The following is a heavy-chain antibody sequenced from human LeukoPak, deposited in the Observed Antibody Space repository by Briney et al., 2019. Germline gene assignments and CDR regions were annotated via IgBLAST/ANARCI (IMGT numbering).Heavy chain of an antibody. D-gene: IGHD2-15*01. CDR2: INHSGST. J-gene: IGHJ1*01. CDR3: ARARGYCSGGICYQKYFQH. CDR1: GGSFSGYY. V-gene: IGHV4-34*01. Sequence: SETLSLICAVYGGSFSGYYWSWIRQPPGKGLEWIGEINHSGSTNYNPSLKSRVTISVDTSKNQLSLKLSSVTAADTAVYYCARARGYCSGGICYQKYFQHWGQGTLVTVSS.